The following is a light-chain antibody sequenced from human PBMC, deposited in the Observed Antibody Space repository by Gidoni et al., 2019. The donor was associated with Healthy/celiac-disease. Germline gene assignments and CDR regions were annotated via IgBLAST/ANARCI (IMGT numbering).Light chain of an antibody. J-gene: IGKJ4*01. CDR3: QQYGSSPLT. CDR2: GAS. CDR1: QSVSSSY. Sequence: EVGLTQSPGTLSWSPGEIATLSCRASQSVSSSYLAWYQQNPGQAPRLLIYGASSRATGIPDRFSGSGSGTDFTLTISRLEPEDVAVYYCQQYGSSPLTFXGXTKVEIK. V-gene: IGKV3-20*01.